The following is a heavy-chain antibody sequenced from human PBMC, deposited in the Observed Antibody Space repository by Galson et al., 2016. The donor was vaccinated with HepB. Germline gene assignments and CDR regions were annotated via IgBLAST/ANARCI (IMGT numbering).Heavy chain of an antibody. Sequence: SLRLSCAVSGFTFSDYTMNWVRQAPGKGLEWVSSISKSSSNIYYADSVKGRFTISRDNAKKSLYLQMNSLRAEDTAVYHCERDLKVSAATGNYFYYGMDVWGQGTTVTVSS. V-gene: IGHV3-21*04. J-gene: IGHJ6*01. D-gene: IGHD2-2*01. CDR3: ERDLKVSAATGNYFYYGMDV. CDR1: GFTFSDYT. CDR2: ISKSSSNI.